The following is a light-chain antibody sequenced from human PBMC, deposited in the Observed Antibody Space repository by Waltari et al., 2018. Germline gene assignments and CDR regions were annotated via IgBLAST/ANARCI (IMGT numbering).Light chain of an antibody. J-gene: IGLJ1*01. CDR2: EGS. V-gene: IGLV2-23*01. CDR1: SRDVGGYNL. Sequence: QSALTQPASLSGSPGQSIPHSCPGTSRDVGGYNLFSWYQQHPGKAPKFIIYEGSKRPSGVSTRFSGSKSGNTASLTISGLQAEDEANYYCCSYAGSRTFVFGTGTKVTVL. CDR3: CSYAGSRTFV.